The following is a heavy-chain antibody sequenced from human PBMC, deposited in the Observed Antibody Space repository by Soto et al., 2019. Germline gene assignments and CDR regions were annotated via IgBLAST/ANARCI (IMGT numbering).Heavy chain of an antibody. J-gene: IGHJ6*02. CDR1: GFTFSSYA. D-gene: IGHD3-3*01. Sequence: GGSLRLSCAASGFTFSSYAMSWVRQAPGKGLEWVSAISGSGGSTYYADSVKGRFTISRDNSKNTLYLQMNSLRAEDTAVYYCAKVLPPYYDFWSGYYGGMDVWGQGTTVTVSS. CDR2: ISGSGGST. CDR3: AKVLPPYYDFWSGYYGGMDV. V-gene: IGHV3-23*01.